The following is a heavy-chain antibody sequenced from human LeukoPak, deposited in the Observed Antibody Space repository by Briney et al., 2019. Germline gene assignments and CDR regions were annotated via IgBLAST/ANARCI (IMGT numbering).Heavy chain of an antibody. V-gene: IGHV1-2*02. Sequence: ASVKVSCKASGYTFTGYYMHWVRQAPGQGLEWMGWINPNNGGTNYAQKFQGRVTMTRDTSISTAYMELSRLRSDDTAVYYCARNERYSSGWYPSGYYYMDVWGKGTTVTVSS. J-gene: IGHJ6*03. D-gene: IGHD6-19*01. CDR1: GYTFTGYY. CDR3: ARNERYSSGWYPSGYYYMDV. CDR2: INPNNGGT.